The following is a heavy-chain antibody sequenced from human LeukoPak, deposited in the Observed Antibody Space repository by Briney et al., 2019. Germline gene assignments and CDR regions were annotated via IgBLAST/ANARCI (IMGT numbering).Heavy chain of an antibody. J-gene: IGHJ4*02. CDR3: ARESHETREDY. D-gene: IGHD1-1*01. V-gene: IGHV1-18*01. Sequence: AASVKVSCKASGGTFSSSAFSWVRQAPGQGLEWMGWISANNGDTDYPPKLQDRVTMTTDTYTSTAYMELRSLRSDDTAMYYCARESHETREDYWGQGTLVTVSS. CDR2: ISANNGDT. CDR1: GGTFSSSA.